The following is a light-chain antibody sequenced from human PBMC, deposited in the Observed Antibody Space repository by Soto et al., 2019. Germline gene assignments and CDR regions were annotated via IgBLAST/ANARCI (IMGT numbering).Light chain of an antibody. CDR3: QQCNSTPWT. Sequence: DIVMTQSPDSLAVSLGERATINCKSSQSVLYSSNNKNYLAWYQQKPGQPPKLLIYWASTRESGVPDRFSGSGSGTEFTLTISSLQAEDVAVYYCQQCNSTPWTFGQGTKVEIK. CDR2: WAS. V-gene: IGKV4-1*01. J-gene: IGKJ1*01. CDR1: QSVLYSSNNKNY.